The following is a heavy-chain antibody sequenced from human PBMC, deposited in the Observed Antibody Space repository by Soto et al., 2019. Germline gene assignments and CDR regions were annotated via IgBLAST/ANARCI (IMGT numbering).Heavy chain of an antibody. CDR2: ISYSGST. CDR3: ARGGISIPVAGTYTN. Sequence: QVQLQESGPGLVKPSETLSLTCTVPGGSISSYYWSWMRQPPGKGLEWIGYISYSGSTNYNPSLTSHVTISVDTPKTQSSLKLRSVTAAGTAVYYCARGGISIPVAGTYTNWGQGTLVTVSS. CDR1: GGSISSYY. V-gene: IGHV4-59*01. D-gene: IGHD6-19*01. J-gene: IGHJ4*02.